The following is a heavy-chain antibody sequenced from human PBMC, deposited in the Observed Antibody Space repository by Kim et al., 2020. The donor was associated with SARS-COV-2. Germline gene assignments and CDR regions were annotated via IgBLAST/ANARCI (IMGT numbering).Heavy chain of an antibody. D-gene: IGHD3-22*01. Sequence: SETLSLTCPVSGGSISSGGYYWSWIRQHPGKGLEWIGYIYYSGSTYYNPSLKSRVTISVDTSKNPFSLKLSSVTAADTAVYYCASAPITMIVVVSAFDILGQGTMFSLSP. CDR2: IYYSGST. V-gene: IGHV4-31*03. CDR3: ASAPITMIVVVSAFDI. CDR1: GGSISSGGYY. J-gene: IGHJ3*02.